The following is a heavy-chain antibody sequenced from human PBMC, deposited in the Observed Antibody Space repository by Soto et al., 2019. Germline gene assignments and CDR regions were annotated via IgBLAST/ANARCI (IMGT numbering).Heavy chain of an antibody. Sequence: GGSLRLSCAASGFTFSSYWMSWVRQAPGKGLEWVSAISGSGGSTYYADSVKGRFTISRDNSKNTLYLQMNSLRAEDTAVYYCAKAPGLYSSSWYTPVYYYYYYMDVWGKGTTVTVSS. CDR3: AKAPGLYSSSWYTPVYYYYYYMDV. CDR2: ISGSGGST. V-gene: IGHV3-23*01. J-gene: IGHJ6*03. D-gene: IGHD6-13*01. CDR1: GFTFSSYW.